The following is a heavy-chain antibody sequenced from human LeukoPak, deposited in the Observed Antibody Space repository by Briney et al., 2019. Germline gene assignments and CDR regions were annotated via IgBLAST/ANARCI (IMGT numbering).Heavy chain of an antibody. Sequence: ASVTVSCKASGYTFNNHYMYWVRQAPGQGLEWMGVINPSGGSTSYAQKFQGRVTMTRDTSTRTVYMEVNSLRSEDTAVYYCARQGTYSSAIGMGYWGQGTLVTVSS. CDR2: INPSGGST. J-gene: IGHJ4*02. V-gene: IGHV1-46*02. D-gene: IGHD6-19*01. CDR3: ARQGTYSSAIGMGY. CDR1: GYTFNNHY.